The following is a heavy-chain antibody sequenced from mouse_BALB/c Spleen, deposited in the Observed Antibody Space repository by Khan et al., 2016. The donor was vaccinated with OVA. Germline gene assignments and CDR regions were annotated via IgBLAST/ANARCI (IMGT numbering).Heavy chain of an antibody. CDR3: ARSGTISTVIPPDVDS. Sequence: EVQLQESGPGLVKPSQSLSLTCTVTGYSITSDYAWNWIRQFPGNNLEWMGYIKYSGSTSYNPSLKSRISITRNTLQNQYFRHVRSVTPEDTATDCCARSGTISTVIPPDVDSVGQGTTLTVTT. CDR2: IKYSGST. CDR1: GYSITSDYA. J-gene: IGHJ2*01. V-gene: IGHV3-2*02. D-gene: IGHD1-1*01.